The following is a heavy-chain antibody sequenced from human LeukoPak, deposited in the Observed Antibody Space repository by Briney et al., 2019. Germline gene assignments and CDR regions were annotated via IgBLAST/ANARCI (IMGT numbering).Heavy chain of an antibody. D-gene: IGHD3-10*01. Sequence: GGSLRLSCAASGFTFSSYWMRWVRQAPGKGLEWVANIKQDGSEKNYVDSVKGRFTISRDNAKNSLYLQMNSLGAEDTAVYYCARDSNYYGSGSYLDPLDYWGQGTLVTVSS. CDR2: IKQDGSEK. V-gene: IGHV3-7*03. CDR3: ARDSNYYGSGSYLDPLDY. CDR1: GFTFSSYW. J-gene: IGHJ4*02.